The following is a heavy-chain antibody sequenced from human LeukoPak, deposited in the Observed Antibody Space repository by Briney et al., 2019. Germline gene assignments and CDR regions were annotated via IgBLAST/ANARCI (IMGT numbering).Heavy chain of an antibody. Sequence: SVKVSCKASGGIFSSYTISWGRHAPGQGLEWMGGIISSFGTANYAQKLQGRVTITADESTSTAYIELSSLRSEDTAVYYCAHQATVTTTGDFEHWGQGTLVTVSS. CDR2: IISSFGTA. V-gene: IGHV1-69*13. D-gene: IGHD4-17*01. CDR3: AHQATVTTTGDFEH. J-gene: IGHJ1*01. CDR1: GGIFSSYT.